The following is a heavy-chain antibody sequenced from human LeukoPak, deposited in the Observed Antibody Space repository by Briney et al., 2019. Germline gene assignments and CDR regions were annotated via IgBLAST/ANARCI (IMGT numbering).Heavy chain of an antibody. D-gene: IGHD2/OR15-2a*01. CDR2: IRQDGSEK. CDR1: GFTIGSYW. CDR3: ARAGYYGDDAFDL. Sequence: PGGSLRLSCAGSGFTIGSYWMSWVRQAPGKGLEWVANIRQDGSEKYYVDSVKGRLTISRDNAKNSPYLQMNSLRAEDTGIYYCARAGYYGDDAFDLWGQGTMVTVSS. J-gene: IGHJ3*01. V-gene: IGHV3-7*01.